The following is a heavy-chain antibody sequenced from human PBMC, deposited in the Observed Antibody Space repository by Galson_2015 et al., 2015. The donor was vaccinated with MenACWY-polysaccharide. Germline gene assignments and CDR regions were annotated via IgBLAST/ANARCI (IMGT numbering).Heavy chain of an antibody. CDR1: GYTFTSYG. J-gene: IGHJ6*02. CDR2: ISAYNGNT. V-gene: IGHV1-18*01. D-gene: IGHD3-22*01. CDR3: ARVSRITMIVVATYYYYGMDV. Sequence: SVKVSCKASGYTFTSYGISWVRQAPGQGLEWMGWISAYNGNTNYAQKLQGRVTMTTDTSTSTAYMELRSLRSDDTAVYYCARVSRITMIVVATYYYYGMDVWGQGTTVTVSS.